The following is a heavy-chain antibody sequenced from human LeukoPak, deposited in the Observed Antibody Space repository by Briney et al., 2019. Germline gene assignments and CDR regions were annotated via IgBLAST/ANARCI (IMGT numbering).Heavy chain of an antibody. CDR1: GFTFSNYW. J-gene: IGHJ4*02. CDR2: IKQDGSAN. Sequence: PGGSLRLSCAASGFTFSNYWMSWVRQAPGKGLEWVANIKQDGSANYYVVSVKGRFTISRDNAKNSLYLQMNSLRAEDTAVYYCASGQQLGYWGQGTLVTVSS. D-gene: IGHD6-6*01. CDR3: ASGQQLGY. V-gene: IGHV3-7*01.